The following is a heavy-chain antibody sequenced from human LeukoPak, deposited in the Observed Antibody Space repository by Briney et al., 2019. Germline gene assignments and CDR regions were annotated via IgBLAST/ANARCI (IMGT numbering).Heavy chain of an antibody. CDR3: ARVPGRPSGSYYYMDV. CDR2: VYNSGST. Sequence: SETLSLTCTVSGGSISSGGYYWSWIRQPAGKGLEWIGRVYNSGSTNYNPSLKSRVTISVDTSKNQFSLKLSSVTAADTAVYYCARVPGRPSGSYYYMDVWGKGTTVTVSS. V-gene: IGHV4-61*02. J-gene: IGHJ6*03. CDR1: GGSISSGGYY. D-gene: IGHD3-10*01.